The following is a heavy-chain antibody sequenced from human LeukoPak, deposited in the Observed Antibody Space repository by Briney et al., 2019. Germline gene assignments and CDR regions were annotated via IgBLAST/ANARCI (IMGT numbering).Heavy chain of an antibody. V-gene: IGHV1-24*01. J-gene: IGHJ4*02. CDR1: GYTLTELS. CDR3: ATSTLRTVTSYYFDY. D-gene: IGHD4-17*01. CDR2: FDPEDGET. Sequence: ASVKVSCTVSGYTLTELSMHWVRQAPGKGLEWMGGFDPEDGETIYAQKFQGRVTMTEDTSTDTAYMELSSLRSEDTAVYYCATSTLRTVTSYYFDYWGQGTLVTVSS.